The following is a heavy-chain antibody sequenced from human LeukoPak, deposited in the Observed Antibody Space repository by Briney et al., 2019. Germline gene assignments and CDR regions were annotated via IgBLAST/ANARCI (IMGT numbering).Heavy chain of an antibody. CDR1: GGSISSYY. CDR2: IYYSGST. Sequence: SETLSLTXTVSGGSISSYYWSWIRQPPGKGLEWIGYIYYSGSTNYNPSLKSRVTISVDTSKNQFSLKLSSVTAADTAVYYCARVGGYYGSGSYYNYWGQGTLVTVSS. D-gene: IGHD3-10*01. CDR3: ARVGGYYGSGSYYNY. V-gene: IGHV4-59*01. J-gene: IGHJ4*02.